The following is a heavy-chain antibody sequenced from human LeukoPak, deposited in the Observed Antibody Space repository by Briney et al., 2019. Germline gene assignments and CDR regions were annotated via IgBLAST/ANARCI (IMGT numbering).Heavy chain of an antibody. Sequence: PSETLSLTCTVSGGSISSSSYYWSWIRQPPGKGLEWIGYIYYSGSTNHNPSLKSRVTISVDTSKNQFSLKLSSVTAADTAVYYCAGRYSSSWYVGQNWFDPWGQGTLVTVSS. V-gene: IGHV4-61*01. D-gene: IGHD6-13*01. CDR1: GGSISSSSYY. CDR2: IYYSGST. J-gene: IGHJ5*02. CDR3: AGRYSSSWYVGQNWFDP.